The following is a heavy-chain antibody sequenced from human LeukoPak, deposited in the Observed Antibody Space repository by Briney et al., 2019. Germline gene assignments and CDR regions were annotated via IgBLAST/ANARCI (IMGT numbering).Heavy chain of an antibody. CDR1: GYSFTKPL. V-gene: IGHV5-51*01. CDR3: ARHVFGDLLQTDH. J-gene: IGHJ4*02. D-gene: IGHD3-10*01. Sequence: GEALKISCKGSGYSFTKPLIVWVRQMPGKGLEWGRIISPGVAHTTLSPSFQGQVTISADKSITTAYLQWSSLKASVTAMYYCARHVFGDLLQTDHWGQGTLVTVSS. CDR2: ISPGVAHT.